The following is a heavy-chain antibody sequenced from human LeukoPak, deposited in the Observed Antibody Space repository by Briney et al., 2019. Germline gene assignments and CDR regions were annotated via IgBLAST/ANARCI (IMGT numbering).Heavy chain of an antibody. CDR3: ARRDDYGDY. CDR1: GYRFTSYW. V-gene: IGHV5-10-1*01. CDR2: IDPSDSYT. J-gene: IGHJ4*02. Sequence: GESLRISCKGSGYRFTSYWITWVRQLPGKGLEWMGKIDPSDSYTNYSPSFQGHVTISADKSISTAYLQWSSLKASDTAMYYGARRDDYGDYWGQGTLVTVSS.